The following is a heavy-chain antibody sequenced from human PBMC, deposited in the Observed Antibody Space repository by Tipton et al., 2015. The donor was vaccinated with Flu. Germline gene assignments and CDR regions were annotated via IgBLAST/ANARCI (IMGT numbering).Heavy chain of an antibody. CDR1: GFTLTGYW. D-gene: IGHD3-16*02. CDR2: INEDGSEK. Sequence: SLRLSCAASGFTLTGYWMTWVRQAPGKGLEWVATINEDGSEKYSVGSVKGRFTISRDNAKNSLFLHMNSLRVEDTAIYYCARGRSGAYWGQGTLVTVSS. J-gene: IGHJ4*02. CDR3: ARGRSGAY. V-gene: IGHV3-7*01.